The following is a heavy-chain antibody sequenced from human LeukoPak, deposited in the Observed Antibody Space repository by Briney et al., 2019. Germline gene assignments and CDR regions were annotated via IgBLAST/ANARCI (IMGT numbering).Heavy chain of an antibody. Sequence: GRSLRLSCAASEFTFSSYSMNWVRQAPGKGLEWVSYISSSGSTIYYADSLKGRVTISRDDAENSLYLQMNSLRAEDTAVYYCARDSSVTAAPIDYWGQGTLVTVSS. J-gene: IGHJ4*02. V-gene: IGHV3-48*01. D-gene: IGHD2-2*01. CDR2: ISSSGSTI. CDR1: EFTFSSYS. CDR3: ARDSSVTAAPIDY.